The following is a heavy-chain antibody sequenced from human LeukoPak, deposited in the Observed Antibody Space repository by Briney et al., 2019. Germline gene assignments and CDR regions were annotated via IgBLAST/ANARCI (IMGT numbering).Heavy chain of an antibody. D-gene: IGHD4-17*01. Sequence: PSETLSLTCTVSGGSISSGGYYWSWIRQPPGKGLEWIGYIYHSGSTYYNPSLKSRVTISVDRSKNQFSLKLSSVTAADTAVYYCARQNDYGDYYFDYWGQGTLVTVSS. CDR3: ARQNDYGDYYFDY. V-gene: IGHV4-30-2*01. CDR2: IYHSGST. CDR1: GGSISSGGYY. J-gene: IGHJ4*02.